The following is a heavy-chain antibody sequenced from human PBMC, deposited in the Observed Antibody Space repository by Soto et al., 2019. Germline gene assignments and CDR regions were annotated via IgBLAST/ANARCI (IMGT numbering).Heavy chain of an antibody. V-gene: IGHV4-61*01. CDR1: GGSVSSGSYY. D-gene: IGHD3-10*01. CDR3: ARAGSGSYYNLYY. CDR2: IYYSGST. J-gene: IGHJ4*02. Sequence: SETLSLTCTVSGGSVSSGSYYWSWIRQPPGKGLEWIGYIYYSGSTNYNPSLKSRVTISVDTSKNQFSLKLSSVTAADTAVYYCARAGSGSYYNLYYWGQGTLVTVSS.